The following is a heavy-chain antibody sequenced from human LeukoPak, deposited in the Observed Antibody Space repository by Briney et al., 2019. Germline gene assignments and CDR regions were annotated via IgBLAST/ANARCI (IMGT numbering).Heavy chain of an antibody. J-gene: IGHJ3*02. Sequence: GGSLRLSCAASGFTFSNAWMSWVRQAPGKGLEWVGRIKSKTDGGTTDYAAPVKGRFTISRDDSKNTLYLQMNSLKTEDTAVYYCTTGRWGSGAFDIWGQGTMVTVSS. CDR3: TTGRWGSGAFDI. V-gene: IGHV3-15*01. CDR2: IKSKTDGGTT. CDR1: GFTFSNAW. D-gene: IGHD7-27*01.